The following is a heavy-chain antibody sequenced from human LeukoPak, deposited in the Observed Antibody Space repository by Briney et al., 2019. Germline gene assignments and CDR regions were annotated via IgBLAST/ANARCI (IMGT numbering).Heavy chain of an antibody. J-gene: IGHJ5*02. Sequence: GGSLRLSCAASGLTFSSYGMHWVRQAPGKGLEWVAVIWYDGSNKYYADSVRGGFTISRDNSKKTLYLQMNSLRAEDTAVYYCARETLYGVNFNWFGPWGQGTLVTVSS. CDR3: ARETLYGVNFNWFGP. CDR2: IWYDGSNK. D-gene: IGHD4-23*01. V-gene: IGHV3-33*01. CDR1: GLTFSSYG.